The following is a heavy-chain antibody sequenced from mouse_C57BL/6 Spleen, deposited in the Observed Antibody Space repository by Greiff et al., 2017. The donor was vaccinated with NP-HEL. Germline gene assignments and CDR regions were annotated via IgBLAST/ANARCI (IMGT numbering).Heavy chain of an antibody. CDR2: INPNNGGT. V-gene: IGHV1-18*01. CDR1: GYTFTDYN. Sequence: EVQLQQSGPELVKPGASVKIPCKASGYTFTDYNMDWVKQSHGKSLEWIGDINPNNGGTIYNQKFKGKATLTVDKSSSTAYMELRSLTSEDTAVYYCARSLLLYRYCDVWGTGTTVTVSS. J-gene: IGHJ1*03. D-gene: IGHD1-1*01. CDR3: ARSLLLYRYCDV.